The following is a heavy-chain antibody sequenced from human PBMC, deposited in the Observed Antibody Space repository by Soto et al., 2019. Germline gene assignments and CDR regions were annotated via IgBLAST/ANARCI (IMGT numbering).Heavy chain of an antibody. Sequence: ASVKVSCKASGYTFTSYYMHWVRQAPGQGLEWMGIINPSGGSTSYAQKFQGRVTMTRDTSTSTVYMELSSLRSEDTAVYYCARSEIYCSGGSCYSNQLDDWGQGTLVTVSS. CDR2: INPSGGST. D-gene: IGHD2-15*01. V-gene: IGHV1-46*03. J-gene: IGHJ4*02. CDR3: ARSEIYCSGGSCYSNQLDD. CDR1: GYTFTSYY.